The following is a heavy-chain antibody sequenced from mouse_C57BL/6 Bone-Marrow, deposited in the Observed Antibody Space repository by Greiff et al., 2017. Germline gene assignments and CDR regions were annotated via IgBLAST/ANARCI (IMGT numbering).Heavy chain of an antibody. CDR2: IHPNSGST. V-gene: IGHV1-81*01. CDR1: GYTFTSYG. D-gene: IGHD1-2*01. Sequence: QVQLQQSGAELARPGASVKLSCKASGYTFTSYGISWVKQRTGQGLEWIGMIHPNSGSTNYNEKFKSKATLTVDKSSSTAYMQLSSLTSEDSAVYYCARYRLGDAMDEWGQGTSVTVSS. J-gene: IGHJ4*01. CDR3: ARYRLGDAMDE.